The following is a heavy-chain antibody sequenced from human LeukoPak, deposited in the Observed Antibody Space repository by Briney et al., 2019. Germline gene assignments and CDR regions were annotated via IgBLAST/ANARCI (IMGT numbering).Heavy chain of an antibody. CDR1: GFTFSSHE. Sequence: GGSLRLSCAASGFTFSSHEMNWVRQAPGKGLEWVSYISGSGSTIYYADSVKGRFTIFRDNDKNSLHLQMNSLRAEDTAVYYCARVPLSSGYFDYWGQGSLVTVSS. V-gene: IGHV3-48*03. D-gene: IGHD3-3*01. J-gene: IGHJ4*02. CDR3: ARVPLSSGYFDY. CDR2: ISGSGSTI.